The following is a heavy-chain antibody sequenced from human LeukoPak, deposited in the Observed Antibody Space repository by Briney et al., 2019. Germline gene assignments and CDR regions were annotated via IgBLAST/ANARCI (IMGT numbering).Heavy chain of an antibody. Sequence: PGGPLRLSCAASGFTFSSYWMSWVRQAPGKGLEWVANIKQDGSEKYYVDSVKGRFTISRDNAKNSLYLQMNSLRAEDTAVYYCAREDGLLWFGELSDYFDYWGQGTLVTVSS. D-gene: IGHD3-10*01. V-gene: IGHV3-7*01. CDR3: AREDGLLWFGELSDYFDY. J-gene: IGHJ4*02. CDR1: GFTFSSYW. CDR2: IKQDGSEK.